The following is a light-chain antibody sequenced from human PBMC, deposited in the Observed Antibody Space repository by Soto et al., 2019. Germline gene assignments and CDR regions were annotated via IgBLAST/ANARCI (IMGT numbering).Light chain of an antibody. CDR1: SSDVGTYHL. Sequence: QSVLTQPASVSGSPGQSITISCTGTSSDVGTYHLVSWYQQHPGKAPKLMIYEVSKRPSGVSNRFSGSKSGNTASLTISGLQAADEADYYCCSYAGSSTYVFGIGTKLTVL. J-gene: IGLJ1*01. CDR3: CSYAGSSTYV. V-gene: IGLV2-23*02. CDR2: EVS.